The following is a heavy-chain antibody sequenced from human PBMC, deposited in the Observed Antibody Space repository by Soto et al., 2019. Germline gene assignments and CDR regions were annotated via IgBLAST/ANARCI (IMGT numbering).Heavy chain of an antibody. Sequence: GGSLRLSCAASGFTFSSYSMNWVRQAPGKGLEWVSYISSSSSTIYYADSVKGRFTISRDNAKNPLYLQMNSLRDEDTAVYYCARGYDYVWGSYRSFDYWGQGTLVTVSS. D-gene: IGHD3-16*02. V-gene: IGHV3-48*02. CDR3: ARGYDYVWGSYRSFDY. J-gene: IGHJ4*02. CDR1: GFTFSSYS. CDR2: ISSSSSTI.